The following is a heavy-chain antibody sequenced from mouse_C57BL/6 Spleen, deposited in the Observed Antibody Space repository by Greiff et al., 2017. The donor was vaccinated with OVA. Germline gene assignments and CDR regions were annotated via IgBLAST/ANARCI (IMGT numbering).Heavy chain of an antibody. CDR1: GYSFTGYY. CDR3: ARGYSNYSYWYFDV. J-gene: IGHJ1*03. CDR2: INPSTGGT. Sequence: EVKLQESGPELVKPGASVKISCKASGYSFTGYYMNWVKQSPEKSLEWIGEINPSTGGTTYNQKFKAKATLTVDKSSSPAYMQLKSLTSEDSAVYYCARGYSNYSYWYFDVWGTGTTVTVSS. D-gene: IGHD2-5*01. V-gene: IGHV1-42*01.